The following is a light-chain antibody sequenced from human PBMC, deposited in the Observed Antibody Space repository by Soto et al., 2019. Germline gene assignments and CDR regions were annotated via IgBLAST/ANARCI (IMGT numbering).Light chain of an antibody. CDR1: QSLTNSR. V-gene: IGKV3-20*01. Sequence: EIVLTQSPGPLSLSPGERATLSCRASQSLTNSRLAWYQQKPGQAPKVLIYGGSNRATGIPDRFSGSGSGTDFTLTISRLEPEDFAGYYCQQWSSSPRTFGQGTKLEIK. CDR2: GGS. CDR3: QQWSSSPRT. J-gene: IGKJ2*01.